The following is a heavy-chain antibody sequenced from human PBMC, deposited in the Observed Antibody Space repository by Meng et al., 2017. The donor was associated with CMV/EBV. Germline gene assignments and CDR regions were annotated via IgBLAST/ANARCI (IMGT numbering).Heavy chain of an antibody. V-gene: IGHV3-48*03. CDR2: IGSGGYNI. CDR1: GFTFSTYE. CDR3: ARDKVVVVPAPLFGMDV. Sequence: GRSLRLSCVGSGFTFSTYEMNWVRQAPGKGLEWIAYIGSGGYNIYYADSVKGRFTISRDNAENSMYLQMNSLRAEDTAVYYCARDKVVVVPAPLFGMDVWGQGTTVTVSS. J-gene: IGHJ6*02. D-gene: IGHD2-2*01.